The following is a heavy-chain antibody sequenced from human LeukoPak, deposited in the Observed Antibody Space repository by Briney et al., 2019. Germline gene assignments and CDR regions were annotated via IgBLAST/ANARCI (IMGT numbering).Heavy chain of an antibody. CDR1: AYSFTNYW. D-gene: IGHD3-10*01. J-gene: IGHJ4*02. CDR3: TRRMTRGVITSPFDS. Sequence: HGESLKISCKGSAYSFTNYWIGWVRQMPGKGLELMGLIYPGDSDTTYSPSFQGQVTISADKSITTAYLQWSSLKASDTAMYYCTRRMTRGVITSPFDSWGQGTLVSVSS. CDR2: IYPGDSDT. V-gene: IGHV5-51*01.